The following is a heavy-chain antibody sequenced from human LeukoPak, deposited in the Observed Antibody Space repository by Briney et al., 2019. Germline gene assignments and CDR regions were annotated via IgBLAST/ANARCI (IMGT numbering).Heavy chain of an antibody. V-gene: IGHV3-23*01. CDR3: IVFGDSNH. CDR1: GFTFSIYA. D-gene: IGHD4-17*01. CDR2: IRDSGDNT. J-gene: IGHJ5*02. Sequence: GGSLRLSCAASGFTFSIYAMSWVRQAPGKGLEWVSVIRDSGDNTYYADAVKGRFTISRDNSKKTLHLQMNSLRAEDTAVYYCIVFGDSNHWGQGTLVTVSS.